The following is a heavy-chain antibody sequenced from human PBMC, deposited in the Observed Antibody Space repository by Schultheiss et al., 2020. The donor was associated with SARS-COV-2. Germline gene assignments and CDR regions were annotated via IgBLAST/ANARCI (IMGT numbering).Heavy chain of an antibody. CDR1: GASISSTNYN. J-gene: IGHJ2*01. CDR2: VSNSGAT. D-gene: IGHD6-19*01. Sequence: SETLSLTCTVSGASISSTNYNWGWVRQAPGEGLEWIGSVSNSGATYHNPSLKSRVTISTDTSKNQFSLKVSSQTAADTAVYYCARHLGQWLVPYWYFDLWGRGTLVTVSS. CDR3: ARHLGQWLVPYWYFDL. V-gene: IGHV4-39*01.